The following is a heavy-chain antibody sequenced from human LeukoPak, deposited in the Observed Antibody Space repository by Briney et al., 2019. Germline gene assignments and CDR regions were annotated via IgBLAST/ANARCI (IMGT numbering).Heavy chain of an antibody. J-gene: IGHJ5*02. Sequence: SETLSFTCTVSGGSISSYYWSWIRQPPGKGLEWIGYIYYSGSTNYNPSLKSRVTISVDTSKNQFSLKLSSVTAADTAVYYCARGAPRYCSGGSCARSFDPWGQGTLVTVSS. CDR1: GGSISSYY. V-gene: IGHV4-59*01. D-gene: IGHD2-15*01. CDR3: ARGAPRYCSGGSCARSFDP. CDR2: IYYSGST.